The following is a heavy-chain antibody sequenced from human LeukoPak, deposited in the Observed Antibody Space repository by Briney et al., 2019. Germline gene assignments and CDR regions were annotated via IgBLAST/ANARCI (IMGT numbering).Heavy chain of an antibody. Sequence: GASVKVSCKASGYTFTSYAMNWVRQAPGQGLEWMGWINPNSGDTNYAQKFQGRVTMTRDTSISTAYMELSRLRSDDTAVYYCASFGSHSSGMVAADYWGQGTLVTVSS. D-gene: IGHD6-19*01. CDR1: GYTFTSYA. J-gene: IGHJ4*02. V-gene: IGHV1-2*02. CDR2: INPNSGDT. CDR3: ASFGSHSSGMVAADY.